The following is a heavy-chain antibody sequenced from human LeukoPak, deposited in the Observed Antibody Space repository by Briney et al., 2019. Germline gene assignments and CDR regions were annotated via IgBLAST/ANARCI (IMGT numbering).Heavy chain of an antibody. CDR3: ARGFCSSTICSIDY. J-gene: IGHJ4*02. D-gene: IGHD2-2*01. CDR2: IGSGSDYI. V-gene: IGHV3-21*01. CDR1: EFTFSSYS. Sequence: GGSLRLSCAASEFTFSSYSMNWVRQAPGKGLEWVSSIGSGSDYIYYADSVKGRLTISRDNAKNSLYLQMNSLRAEDTAVYYCARGFCSSTICSIDYWGQGTLVTVSS.